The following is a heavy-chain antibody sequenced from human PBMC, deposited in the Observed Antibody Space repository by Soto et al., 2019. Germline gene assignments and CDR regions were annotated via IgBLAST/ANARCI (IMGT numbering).Heavy chain of an antibody. CDR3: ARESEDLTSNFDY. CDR2: ISSTTSYI. J-gene: IGHJ4*02. V-gene: IGHV3-21*06. CDR1: GFTFTRYS. Sequence: EVQLVESGGGLVKPGGSLRLSCAASGFTFTRYSMNWVRQAPGKGLEWVSSISSTTSYIYYGDSMKGRFTISRDNAKNSLVLEMNSLRAEDTAVYYCARESEDLTSNFDYWGQGTLVTVSS.